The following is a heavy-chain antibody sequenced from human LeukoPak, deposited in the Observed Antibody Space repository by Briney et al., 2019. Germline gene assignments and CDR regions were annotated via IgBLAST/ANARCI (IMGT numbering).Heavy chain of an antibody. J-gene: IGHJ3*02. CDR3: ARDPPMYYYDEPGSRDAFDI. V-gene: IGHV3-33*01. Sequence: GRSLRLSCAASGFTFSRYGMHWVRQAPGKGLEWVAVIWYDGSNKYYAESVKGRFTISRVNSKNTLHLQMNSLRAEDTAVYYCARDPPMYYYDEPGSRDAFDIWGQGTMVTVSS. CDR1: GFTFSRYG. CDR2: IWYDGSNK. D-gene: IGHD3-22*01.